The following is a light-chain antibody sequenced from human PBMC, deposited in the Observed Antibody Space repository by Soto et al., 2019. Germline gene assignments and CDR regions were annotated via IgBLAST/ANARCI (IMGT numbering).Light chain of an antibody. CDR1: SSEVGSYNL. CDR3: CSYTVSSTVYVV. V-gene: IGLV2-23*03. CDR2: EGS. Sequence: QSALTQPASVSGSPGQSITISCTGTSSEVGSYNLVSWYQQHPGKAPKLMIYEGSKRPSGVSNRFSGSKSGNTASLTISGLQAEDEADYYCCSYTVSSTVYVVFGGGTKLTVL. J-gene: IGLJ2*01.